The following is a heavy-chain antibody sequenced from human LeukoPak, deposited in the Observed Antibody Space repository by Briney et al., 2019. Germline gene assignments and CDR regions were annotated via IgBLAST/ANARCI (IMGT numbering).Heavy chain of an antibody. V-gene: IGHV3-21*01. Sequence: ETLSLTCTVSGGSISSSSYYWGWIRQPPGKGLEWVSSISSSSSYIYYADSVKGRFTISRDNAKNSLYLQMNSLRAEDTAVYYCAREPPFIAVAGNIDYWGQGTLVTVSS. CDR2: ISSSSSYI. CDR1: GGSISSSS. J-gene: IGHJ4*02. D-gene: IGHD6-19*01. CDR3: AREPPFIAVAGNIDY.